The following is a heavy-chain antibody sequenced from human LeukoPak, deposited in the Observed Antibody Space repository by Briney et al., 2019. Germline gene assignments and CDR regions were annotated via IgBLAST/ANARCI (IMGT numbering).Heavy chain of an antibody. CDR1: GFTFSSYA. CDR3: AKDFRGGSPDYFDY. J-gene: IGHJ4*02. CDR2: ISDRGGST. Sequence: PGGSLRLSCAASGFTFSSYAMSWVRQAPGKGLEWVSAISDRGGSTNYADSVKGRFTISRDNSQNTLYLQMNSLRAEDTAVYYCAKDFRGGSPDYFDYWGQGTLVTVSS. V-gene: IGHV3-23*01. D-gene: IGHD2-15*01.